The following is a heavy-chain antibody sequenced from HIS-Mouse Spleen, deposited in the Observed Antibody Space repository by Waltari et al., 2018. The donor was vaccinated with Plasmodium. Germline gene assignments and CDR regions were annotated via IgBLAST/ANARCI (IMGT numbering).Heavy chain of an antibody. CDR2: ISSRSSYI. CDR3: ARGQLGEFDY. CDR1: GFTFSSYS. V-gene: IGHV3-21*01. Sequence: EVQLVESGGGLVTPGGSLRLSCAASGFTFSSYSMNWVRQAPGKGLEWVSSISSRSSYIYYADSVKGRFTISRDNAKNSLYLQMNSLRAEDTAVYYCARGQLGEFDYWGQGTLVTVSS. J-gene: IGHJ4*02. D-gene: IGHD1-1*01.